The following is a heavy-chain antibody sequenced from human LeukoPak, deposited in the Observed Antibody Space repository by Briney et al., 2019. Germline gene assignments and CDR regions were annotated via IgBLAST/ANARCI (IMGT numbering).Heavy chain of an antibody. CDR3: ARGASNSWYPQYNWFDP. V-gene: IGHV4-39*07. Sequence: SETLSLTCSVSGGSISSSAYYWSWIRQPPGKGLEWIGEIYHSGSTNYNPSLKSRVTISVDTSKNQFSLKLSSVTAADTAVYYCARGASNSWYPQYNWFDPWGQGALVTVSS. J-gene: IGHJ5*02. D-gene: IGHD6-13*01. CDR1: GGSISSSAYY. CDR2: IYHSGST.